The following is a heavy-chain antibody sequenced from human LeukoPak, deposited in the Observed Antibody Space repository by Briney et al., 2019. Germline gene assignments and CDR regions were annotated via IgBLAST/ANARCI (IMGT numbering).Heavy chain of an antibody. CDR3: TRHLIHSSSWYDYFDY. CDR1: GYTFTSYG. CDR2: ISAYNGNT. J-gene: IGHJ4*02. D-gene: IGHD6-13*01. Sequence: ASVKVSCKASGYTFTSYGISWVRQAPGQGLEWMGWISAYNGNTNYAQKLQGRVAMTTDTSTSTAYMELRSLRSDDTAVYYCTRHLIHSSSWYDYFDYWGQGTLVTVSS. V-gene: IGHV1-18*01.